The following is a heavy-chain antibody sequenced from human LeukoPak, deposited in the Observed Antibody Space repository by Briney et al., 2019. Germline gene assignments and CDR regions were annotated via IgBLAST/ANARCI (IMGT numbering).Heavy chain of an antibody. CDR2: IYSAGSTT. CDR3: ARVSGQAAAGVYWFDP. D-gene: IGHD6-13*01. CDR1: GFTFSSYW. J-gene: IGHJ5*02. Sequence: GGSLRLSCAASGFTFSSYWMHWVRQAPGKGLVWVSRIYSAGSTTAYADSVKGRFTISRDNAKNTLYLQMNSLRAEDTAVYYCARVSGQAAAGVYWFDPWGQGTLVTVSS. V-gene: IGHV3-74*01.